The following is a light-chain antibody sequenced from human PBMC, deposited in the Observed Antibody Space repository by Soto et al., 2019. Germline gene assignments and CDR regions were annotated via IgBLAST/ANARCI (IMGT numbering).Light chain of an antibody. V-gene: IGKV3-11*01. Sequence: EIVLTQSPGTLSLSPGERATLSCRASQSVGNYLACYQQNPGQPPRLLIYETSNRATGFPARFTGGGSGTDFTLTISSLEPEDFAVYYCHQRSNWPRTTFGQGTKLEI. CDR3: HQRSNWPRTT. J-gene: IGKJ2*01. CDR1: QSVGNY. CDR2: ETS.